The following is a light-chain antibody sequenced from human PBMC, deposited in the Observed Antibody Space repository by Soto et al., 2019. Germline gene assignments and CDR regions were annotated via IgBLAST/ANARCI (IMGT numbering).Light chain of an antibody. V-gene: IGKV1-5*01. CDR2: DAS. CDR3: QQYNTFWT. CDR1: QSISRW. Sequence: DNQKTQLPFTLAAFVGGRSTNTCRASQSISRWLAWYQHNPGKAPRLLIYDASNLESGVPSRFSGSGSGTEFTLTISSLQPDDFATYYCQQYNTFWTFGQGTKVDIK. J-gene: IGKJ1*01.